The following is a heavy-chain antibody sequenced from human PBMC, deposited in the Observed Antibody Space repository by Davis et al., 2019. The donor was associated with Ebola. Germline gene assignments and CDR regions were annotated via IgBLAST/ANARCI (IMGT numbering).Heavy chain of an antibody. V-gene: IGHV4-4*02. Sequence: SETLSLTCAVSGVSISRSSWWTWVRQPPGKGLEWIGHIYHGGTTYYNPSLKSRLTISVDTSNNHFFLKLTSVTAADTAVYYCARATNEGYFDYWGQGTLVTVSS. CDR2: IYHGGTT. CDR3: ARATNEGYFDY. D-gene: IGHD1-26*01. CDR1: GVSISRSSW. J-gene: IGHJ4*02.